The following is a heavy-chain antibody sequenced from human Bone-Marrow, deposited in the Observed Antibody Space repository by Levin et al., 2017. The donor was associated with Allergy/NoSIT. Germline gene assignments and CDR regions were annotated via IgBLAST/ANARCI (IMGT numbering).Heavy chain of an antibody. CDR1: RFTFSSYG. Sequence: GGSLRLSCAVSRFTFSSYGMHWVRQAPGKGLEWVAYISHDGGERYYADFVKGRFTVSRDNFKNTLFLQMNGLRTDDTAVYYCAKDLSVRFYDTSGYVSAQDFWGQGALVTVSS. J-gene: IGHJ4*02. CDR2: ISHDGGER. V-gene: IGHV3-30*18. CDR3: AKDLSVRFYDTSGYVSAQDF. D-gene: IGHD3-22*01.